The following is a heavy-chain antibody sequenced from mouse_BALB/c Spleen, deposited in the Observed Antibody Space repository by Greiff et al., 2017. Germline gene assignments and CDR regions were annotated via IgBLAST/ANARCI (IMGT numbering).Heavy chain of an antibody. CDR1: GYTFTDYA. CDR2: ISTYYGNT. V-gene: IGHV1-67*01. Sequence: QVQLQQSGPELVRPGVSVKISCKGSGYTFTDYAMHWVKQSHAKSLEWIGVISTYYGNTNYNQKFKGQATMTVDKSSSTAYMELARLTSEDSAIYYCARENYAMDYWGQGTSVTVSS. J-gene: IGHJ4*01. CDR3: ARENYAMDY.